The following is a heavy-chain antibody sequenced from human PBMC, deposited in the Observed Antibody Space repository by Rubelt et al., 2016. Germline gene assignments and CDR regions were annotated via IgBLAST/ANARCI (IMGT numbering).Heavy chain of an antibody. D-gene: IGHD6-13*01. CDR2: IYYSGST. V-gene: IGHV4-39*07. J-gene: IGHJ4*02. Sequence: GPVKPSETLSLTCTVSGGSVSSGSYYWSWIRQPPGKGLEWIGSIYYSGSTYYNPSLKSRVTISVDTSKNQFSLKLSSVTAADTAVYYCARVGFGASSSWSKAKYYFDYWGQGTLVTVSS. CDR1: GGSVSSGSYY. CDR3: ARVGFGASSSWSKAKYYFDY.